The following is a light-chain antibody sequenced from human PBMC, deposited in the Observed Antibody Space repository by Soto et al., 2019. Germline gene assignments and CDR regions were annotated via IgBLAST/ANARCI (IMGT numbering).Light chain of an antibody. J-gene: IGKJ3*01. CDR1: QSVRSSS. CDR3: QQYGSSPLFS. V-gene: IGKV3-20*01. Sequence: EIVLTQSPGTLSLSPGERATLSCRASQSVRSSSLAWYQQKPGQAPKLLIYGASSKATGMPDRFSGSGSGTVFTLTSSRLEPEDFAVYCCQQYGSSPLFSFGPGTKGDIK. CDR2: GAS.